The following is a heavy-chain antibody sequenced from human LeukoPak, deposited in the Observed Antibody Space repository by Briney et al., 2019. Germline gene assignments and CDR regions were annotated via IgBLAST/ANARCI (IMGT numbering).Heavy chain of an antibody. D-gene: IGHD2-2*01. Sequence: GGSLRLSCAASGFTFSSYSMNWFRQAPGKGLEWVSYISSSSTIYYADSVKGRFTISRDNAKNSLYLQMNSLRAEDTAVYYCARVCSSTSCLDYWGQGTLVTVSS. J-gene: IGHJ4*02. CDR3: ARVCSSTSCLDY. CDR1: GFTFSSYS. CDR2: ISSSSTI. V-gene: IGHV3-48*01.